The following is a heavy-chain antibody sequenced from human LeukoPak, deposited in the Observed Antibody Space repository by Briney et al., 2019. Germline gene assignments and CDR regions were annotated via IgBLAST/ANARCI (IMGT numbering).Heavy chain of an antibody. V-gene: IGHV3-23*01. CDR2: ISASGGST. J-gene: IGHJ4*02. CDR3: AGPTCLRGGYCSTNS. D-gene: IGHD2-2*01. Sequence: GGSLRLSCAASGFTFSSYAMTWVRQAPGKGLEWVSTISASGGSTYFADSVKGRFTISRDNSKNTLDLQMNSLRAEDTAVYYCAGPTCLRGGYCSTNSWGQGTLVTVSS. CDR1: GFTFSSYA.